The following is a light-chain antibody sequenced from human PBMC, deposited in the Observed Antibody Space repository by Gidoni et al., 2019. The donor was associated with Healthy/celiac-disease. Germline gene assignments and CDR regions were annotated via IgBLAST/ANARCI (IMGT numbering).Light chain of an antibody. CDR1: QGISSY. Sequence: AIRMTHSLSSFSASTGDRVTITCRASQGISSYLAWYQQKPGKAPKLLIYAASTLQSGVPSRFSGSGSGTDFTLTISCLQSEDFATYYCQQYYSYLPYTFGQGTKLEIK. CDR2: AAS. CDR3: QQYYSYLPYT. V-gene: IGKV1-8*01. J-gene: IGKJ2*01.